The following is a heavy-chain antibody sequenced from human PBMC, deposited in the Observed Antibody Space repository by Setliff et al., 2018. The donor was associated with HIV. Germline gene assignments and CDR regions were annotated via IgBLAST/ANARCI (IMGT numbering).Heavy chain of an antibody. CDR1: GYTFTSYG. V-gene: IGHV1-18*01. D-gene: IGHD4-4*01. CDR2: SSPNGNT. J-gene: IGHJ3*01. CDR3: ARDPPSSNPTLQYAFDL. Sequence: ASVKVSCKASGYTFTSYGISWVRQAPGQGLEWLGWSSPNGNTKYHYSLQGRVTMTTGTPTSTAFMELRSLTSDDTAVYFCARDPPSSNPTLQYAFDLWGQGTMVTVSS.